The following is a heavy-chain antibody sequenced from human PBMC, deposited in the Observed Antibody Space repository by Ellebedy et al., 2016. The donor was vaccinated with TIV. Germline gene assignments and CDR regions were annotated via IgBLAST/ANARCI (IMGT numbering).Heavy chain of an antibody. D-gene: IGHD3-10*01. J-gene: IGHJ4*02. CDR1: GFTFSNFG. CDR2: IRYDGSNK. Sequence: GESLKISCAASGFTFSNFGMHWVRQAPGKGLEWVAFIRYDGSNKYYADSVKGRFTISRDNAKNSLYLQMNSLRDEDTAVYYCAMRGVRGVIIALPYFDYWGQGTPVTVSS. CDR3: AMRGVRGVIIALPYFDY. V-gene: IGHV3-30*02.